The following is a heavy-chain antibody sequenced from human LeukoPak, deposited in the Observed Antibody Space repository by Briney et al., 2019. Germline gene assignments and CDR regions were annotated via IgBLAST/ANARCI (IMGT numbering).Heavy chain of an antibody. V-gene: IGHV4-59*01. J-gene: IGHJ3*02. CDR1: GGSINYYY. Sequence: SETLSLTCTVSGGSINYYYWSWTRQPPGKGLEWIAYIYYSGSTNYNPSLKSRVTISVDTSNNQFSLKLSSVTAADTAVYYCARITYGDNHFDIWGQGTMVTVSS. CDR3: ARITYGDNHFDI. CDR2: IYYSGST. D-gene: IGHD4-23*01.